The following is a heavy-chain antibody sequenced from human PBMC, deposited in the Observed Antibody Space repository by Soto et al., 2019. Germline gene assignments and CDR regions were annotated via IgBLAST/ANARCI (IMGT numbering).Heavy chain of an antibody. CDR3: VRDRGTQMHLFVWDN. Sequence: QVQLVQSGAEVKKPGASVKVSCKAPRYIFTAYFMHWVRQAPGQGLEWMGWINPNNGATHYGLSFQGRVTMTRDTSISTAYMELSSLRSDDTAVYYCVRDRGTQMHLFVWDNWGQGTLVTVSS. CDR2: INPNNGAT. V-gene: IGHV1-2*02. CDR1: RYIFTAYF. J-gene: IGHJ4*02. D-gene: IGHD3-10*01.